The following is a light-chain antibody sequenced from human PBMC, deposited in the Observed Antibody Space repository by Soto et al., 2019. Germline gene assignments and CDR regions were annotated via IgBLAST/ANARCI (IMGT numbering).Light chain of an antibody. J-gene: IGKJ2*01. Sequence: EIVLTQSAATLSLSPGERATLSCRASQSVSSYLAWYQQKPGQAPRLLIYDASNRATGIPARFSGSGSGTDFTITISSLEPEDFAVYYCQQRSNWPPMYTFGQGTKLEIK. CDR2: DAS. V-gene: IGKV3-11*01. CDR1: QSVSSY. CDR3: QQRSNWPPMYT.